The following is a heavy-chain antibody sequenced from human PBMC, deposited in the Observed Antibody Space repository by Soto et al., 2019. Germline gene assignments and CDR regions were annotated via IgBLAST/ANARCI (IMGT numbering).Heavy chain of an antibody. D-gene: IGHD3-3*01. Sequence: QTLSLTCAISGDSVSSISAGWNWIRQSPSRGLEWLGRTYYRSRWYNEYGVSVKSRITINPDTSRNQISLQLNSVTPEDTAIYYCARDIDFGYWGRGTQVTVSS. CDR1: GDSVSSISAG. V-gene: IGHV6-1*01. CDR2: TYYRSRWYN. CDR3: ARDIDFGY. J-gene: IGHJ4*02.